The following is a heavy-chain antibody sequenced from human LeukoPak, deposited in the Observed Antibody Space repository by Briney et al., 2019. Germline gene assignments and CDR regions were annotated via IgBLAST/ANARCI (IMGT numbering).Heavy chain of an antibody. CDR3: GRGVYDNSGYRGGDEK. Sequence: PGGSLRLSCAASGFTFSDYYMSWIRQAPGKGLEWVSYIGNSGSIIYYADSVKGRFTISRDNAKNSLWLQMNSLRAEDTAVYYCGRGVYDNSGYRGGDEKWGQGNLV. V-gene: IGHV3-11*01. CDR1: GFTFSDYY. D-gene: IGHD3-22*01. J-gene: IGHJ4*01. CDR2: IGNSGSII.